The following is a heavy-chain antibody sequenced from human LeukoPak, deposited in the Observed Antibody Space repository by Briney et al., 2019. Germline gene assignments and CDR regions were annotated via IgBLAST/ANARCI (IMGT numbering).Heavy chain of an antibody. CDR2: IYPGDSDT. V-gene: IGHV5-51*01. J-gene: IGHJ6*02. CDR3: ARGQVADYYPYGMDV. Sequence: GESLKISCKGSGYSFTNYWIGWVRQMPGKGLEWMGIIYPGDSDTRYSPSFQGQVTISADKSISTAYLQWSSLKASDTAMYYCARGQVADYYPYGMDVWGQGTTVTVSS. CDR1: GYSFTNYW.